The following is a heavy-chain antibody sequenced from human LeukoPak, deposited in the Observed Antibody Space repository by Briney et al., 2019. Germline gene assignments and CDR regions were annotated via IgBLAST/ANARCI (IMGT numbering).Heavy chain of an antibody. CDR1: GFTFSSYA. CDR2: ISGSGGST. CDR3: AKDRHPNIVVVPAAKQIYFDY. D-gene: IGHD2-2*01. Sequence: GGSLRLSCAASGFTFSSYAMSWVRQAPGKGLEWVSAISGSGGSTYYADSVKGRFTITRDNSKNTLYLQMNSLRAEDTAVYYCAKDRHPNIVVVPAAKQIYFDYWGQGTLVTVSS. J-gene: IGHJ4*02. V-gene: IGHV3-23*01.